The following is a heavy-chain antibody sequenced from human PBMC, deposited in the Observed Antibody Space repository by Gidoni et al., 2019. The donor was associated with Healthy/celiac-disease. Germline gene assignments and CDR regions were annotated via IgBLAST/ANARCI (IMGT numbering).Heavy chain of an antibody. V-gene: IGHV4-34*01. CDR1: GGSFSGYY. CDR2: INHSGST. D-gene: IGHD1-26*01. CDR3: ASPIVGATLDAFDI. Sequence: QVQLQQWGAGLLKPSETLSLTCAVYGGSFSGYYWSWSRQPPGKGLECIGEINHSGSTNYNPSLNSRVTISVDTSKNQFPLKLSSVTAADTAVYYVASPIVGATLDAFDILGQGTMVTVSS. J-gene: IGHJ3*02.